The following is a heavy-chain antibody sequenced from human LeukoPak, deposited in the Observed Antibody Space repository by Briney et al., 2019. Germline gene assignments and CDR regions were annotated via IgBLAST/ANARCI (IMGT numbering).Heavy chain of an antibody. J-gene: IGHJ5*02. Sequence: SETLSLTCTVSGGSISSSSYYWGWIRQPPGKGLEWIGSIYYSGSTYYNPSLKSRVTISVDTSKNQFSLKLRSVTAADTAVYYCARHPNYYDSSANLWGQGTLVTVSS. D-gene: IGHD3-22*01. CDR1: GGSISSSSYY. CDR2: IYYSGST. V-gene: IGHV4-39*01. CDR3: ARHPNYYDSSANL.